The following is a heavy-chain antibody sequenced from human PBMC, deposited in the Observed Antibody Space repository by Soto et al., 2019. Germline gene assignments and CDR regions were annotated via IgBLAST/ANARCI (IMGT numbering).Heavy chain of an antibody. D-gene: IGHD6-19*01. Sequence: QVQLQESGPGLVKPSETLSLTCSVSGGSISGYYWSWIRQPPGKGLEWIGYILYSGSTNYSPSLRSRVTMSVDTSKNQFSRRLSSVTTADTAVYYCARDLSSGWYANWGQGTLVTVSS. CDR1: GGSISGYY. V-gene: IGHV4-59*01. J-gene: IGHJ4*02. CDR2: ILYSGST. CDR3: ARDLSSGWYAN.